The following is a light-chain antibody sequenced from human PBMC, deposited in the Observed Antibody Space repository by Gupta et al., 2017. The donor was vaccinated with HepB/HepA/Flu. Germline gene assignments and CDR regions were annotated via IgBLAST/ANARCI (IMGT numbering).Light chain of an antibody. CDR3: QQSDDTTMYH. CDR1: QRMSSY. J-gene: IGKJ2*01. Sequence: DIQMTQSPSSLSAPVGDRVTITCRASQRMSSYLNWYQQKPGKAPNLLIYAASNLQSGVPSRFSGSGSGTDFTLTISSLQPEDFATYYCQQSDDTTMYHFGQGTKLEIK. V-gene: IGKV1-39*01. CDR2: AAS.